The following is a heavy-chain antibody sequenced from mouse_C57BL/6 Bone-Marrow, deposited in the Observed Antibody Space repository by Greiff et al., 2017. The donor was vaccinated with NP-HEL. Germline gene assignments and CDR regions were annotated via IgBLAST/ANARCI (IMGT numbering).Heavy chain of an antibody. V-gene: IGHV3-6*01. CDR3: ARMGYDYDHAMDY. CDR2: ISYDGSN. J-gene: IGHJ4*01. Sequence: GPGLVKPSQSLSLTCSVTGYSITSGYYWNWIRQFPGNKLEWMGYISYDGSNNYNPSLKNRISITRDTSKNQFFLKLNSVTTEDTATYYCARMGYDYDHAMDYWGQGTSVTVSS. D-gene: IGHD2-4*01. CDR1: GYSITSGYY.